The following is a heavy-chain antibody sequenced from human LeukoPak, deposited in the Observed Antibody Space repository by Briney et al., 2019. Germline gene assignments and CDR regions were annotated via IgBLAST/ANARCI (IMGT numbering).Heavy chain of an antibody. V-gene: IGHV3-53*01. Sequence: PGGSLRLSCTVSGFTVSSNSMSWVRQAPGKGLEWVSFIYSGGNTHYSDSVKGRFTISRDNSKNTLYLQMSSLRAEDTAVYYCARGGITIFGVVIPNFDYWGQGTLVTVSS. D-gene: IGHD3-3*01. CDR1: GFTVSSNS. CDR2: IYSGGNT. J-gene: IGHJ4*02. CDR3: ARGGITIFGVVIPNFDY.